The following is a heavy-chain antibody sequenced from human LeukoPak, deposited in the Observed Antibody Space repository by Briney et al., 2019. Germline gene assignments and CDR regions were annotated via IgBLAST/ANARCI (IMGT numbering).Heavy chain of an antibody. CDR1: GYTFTSYG. CDR2: ISAYNGNT. J-gene: IGHJ3*02. V-gene: IGHV1-18*01. Sequence: ASVKVSCKASGYTFTSYGISWGRLAPGQGLEWMGWISAYNGNTNYAQKLQGRVTMTTDTSTSTAYMELRSLRSGDTAVYYCARDLTTYYYDSSGYYNAFDIWGQGTMVTVSS. CDR3: ARDLTTYYYDSSGYYNAFDI. D-gene: IGHD3-22*01.